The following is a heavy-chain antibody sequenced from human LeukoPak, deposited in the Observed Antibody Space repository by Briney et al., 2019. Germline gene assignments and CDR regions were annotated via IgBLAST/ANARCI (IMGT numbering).Heavy chain of an antibody. CDR3: ARQDYYDSTYFDY. J-gene: IGHJ4*02. D-gene: IGHD3-22*01. CDR2: IIPILGIA. Sequence: ASVKVSCKASGGTFSSYAISWVRQAPGQGLEWMGRIIPILGIANYAQKFQGRVTMTTDTSTSTAYMELRSLRSDDTAVYYCARQDYYDSTYFDYWGQGTLVTVSS. CDR1: GGTFSSYA. V-gene: IGHV1-69*04.